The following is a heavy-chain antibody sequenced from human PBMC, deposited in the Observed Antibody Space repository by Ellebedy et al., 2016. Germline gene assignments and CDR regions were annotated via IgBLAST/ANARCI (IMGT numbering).Heavy chain of an antibody. CDR3: ARHDCGSTSCNWFNP. J-gene: IGHJ5*02. V-gene: IGHV3-21*01. Sequence: GESLKISCAASGFTFSNYSMNWVRQAPGKGLEWVSSISSSSNYIYYADSVKGRFTISRDNAKNSMYLQVNSLRAEDTAVYYCARHDCGSTSCNWFNPWGQGTLVTVSS. CDR2: ISSSSNYI. D-gene: IGHD2-2*01. CDR1: GFTFSNYS.